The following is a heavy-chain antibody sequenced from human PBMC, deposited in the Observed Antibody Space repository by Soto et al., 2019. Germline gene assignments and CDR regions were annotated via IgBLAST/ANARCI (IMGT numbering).Heavy chain of an antibody. CDR3: RRVLPEYDFWSGYLVYGMEV. D-gene: IGHD3-3*01. Sequence: LIRKKTGKGLEWIGDIYHSGSTYYNPSLKSGVTVTVDRSKNRFSLVLMSVTAADTAVYYCRRVLPEYDFWSGYLVYGMEVWGQGTTGTVSS. V-gene: IGHV4-30-2*01. J-gene: IGHJ6*02. CDR2: IYHSGST.